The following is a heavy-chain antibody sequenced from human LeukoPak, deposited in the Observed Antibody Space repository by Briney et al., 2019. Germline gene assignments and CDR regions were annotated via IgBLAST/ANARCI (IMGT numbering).Heavy chain of an antibody. Sequence: PSETLSLTCTVSGGSISSGSYYWGWIRQPPGKGLEWIGSIYYSGSTYYNPSLKSRVTISVDTSKNQSSLKLSSVTAADTAVYYCARETKYSSSGDWFDPWGQGTLVTVSS. CDR2: IYYSGST. J-gene: IGHJ5*02. CDR3: ARETKYSSSGDWFDP. CDR1: GGSISSGSYY. V-gene: IGHV4-39*07. D-gene: IGHD6-13*01.